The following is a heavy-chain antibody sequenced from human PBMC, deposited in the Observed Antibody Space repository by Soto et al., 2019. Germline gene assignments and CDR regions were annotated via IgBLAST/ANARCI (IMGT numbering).Heavy chain of an antibody. J-gene: IGHJ4*02. Sequence: GGSLRLSCAASGFTFSSYSMNWVRQAPGKGLEWVSSISSSSSYIYYADSVKGRFTISRDNAKNSLYLQMNSLGVDDTAVYYCARGGGGGLFEHWGQGVLVTSPQ. CDR3: ARGGGGGLFEH. D-gene: IGHD2-21*01. V-gene: IGHV3-21*01. CDR2: ISSSSSYI. CDR1: GFTFSSYS.